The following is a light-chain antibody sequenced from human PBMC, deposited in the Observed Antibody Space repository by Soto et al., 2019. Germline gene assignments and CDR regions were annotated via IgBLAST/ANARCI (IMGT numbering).Light chain of an antibody. CDR1: SSDIGGYNY. CDR3: CSYTTTSTPFV. CDR2: EVT. Sequence: QSALTQPASVSGSPGQSITISCIGTSSDIGGYNYVSWYQQHPGKAPKLMISEVTNRPSGVSNRFSGSKSGNTASLTISGLQTEDEADYYCCSYTTTSTPFVFGTGTKVTAL. V-gene: IGLV2-14*01. J-gene: IGLJ1*01.